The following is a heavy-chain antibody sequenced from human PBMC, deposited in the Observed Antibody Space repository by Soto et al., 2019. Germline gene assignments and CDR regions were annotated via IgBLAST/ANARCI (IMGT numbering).Heavy chain of an antibody. CDR2: ISGSGGST. CDR3: AKIGGVVAGTPIDY. CDR1: GFTFSSYA. Sequence: GGSLRLSGAASGFTFSSYAMSWVRQAPGKGLEWVSAISGSGGSTYYADSVKGRFTISRDNSKNTLYLQMNSLRAEDTAVYYCAKIGGVVAGTPIDYWGQGTLVTVSS. V-gene: IGHV3-23*01. D-gene: IGHD6-19*01. J-gene: IGHJ4*02.